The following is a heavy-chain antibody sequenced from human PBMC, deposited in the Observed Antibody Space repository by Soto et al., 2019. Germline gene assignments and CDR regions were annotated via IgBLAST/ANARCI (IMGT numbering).Heavy chain of an antibody. V-gene: IGHV3-11*01. Sequence: QVQLVESGGGLVKPGGSLRLSCAASGLTFSSYYMSWVRQAPGKGLEWVSYITSSGSNIKYADSVQGRFTISRDNAKNSLYLKMNSLRAEDTAVYYCARALDGIDVWGQGTTVTVTS. CDR1: GLTFSSYY. CDR2: ITSSGSNI. J-gene: IGHJ6*01. CDR3: ARALDGIDV.